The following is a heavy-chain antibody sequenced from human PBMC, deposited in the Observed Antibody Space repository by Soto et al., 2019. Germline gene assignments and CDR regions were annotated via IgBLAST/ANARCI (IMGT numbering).Heavy chain of an antibody. CDR2: IANSGNT. D-gene: IGHD3-22*01. CDR3: ARTKYYYDSSGYEREYYFDY. Sequence: LSLTCTVPGGSFTAGGYYWSWIRQHPGKGLEWIGYIANSGNTYYNPSLKSRVTISVDTSKNQFSLKLSSVTAADTAVYHCARTKYYYDSSGYEREYYFDYWGQGTLVTVSS. J-gene: IGHJ4*02. CDR1: GGSFTAGGYY. V-gene: IGHV4-31*03.